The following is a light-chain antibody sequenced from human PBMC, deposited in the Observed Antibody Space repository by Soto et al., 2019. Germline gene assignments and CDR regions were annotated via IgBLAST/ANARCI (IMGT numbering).Light chain of an antibody. V-gene: IGLV1-44*01. J-gene: IGLJ1*01. CDR3: AAWDDSLRDV. Sequence: QSALTQPPSASGTPGQRVTISCSGSSSNIGSNTVNWYQHVPGTAPKLLIYSDSQRASGVPDRFSGSKSGTSASLAIGGLQSEDEADYYCAAWDDSLRDVFGTGTKLTVL. CDR2: SDS. CDR1: SSNIGSNT.